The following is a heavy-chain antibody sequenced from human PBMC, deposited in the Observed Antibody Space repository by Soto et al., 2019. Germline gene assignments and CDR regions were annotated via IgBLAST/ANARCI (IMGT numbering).Heavy chain of an antibody. CDR3: ATRRTSGYHTHYFFGMDV. V-gene: IGHV1-18*04. J-gene: IGHJ6*02. D-gene: IGHD3-22*01. CDR2: ISPYNDNT. CDR1: GNTFMTHG. Sequence: QVHLEQSGPEVQKPGASVKVACRASGNTFMTHGISWVRQAPGQGLEWMGWISPYNDNTNYAQKFQGRVSMTTDLSTSTAYMELRSLRSDATAVYYCATRRTSGYHTHYFFGMDVWGQGTTVAVSS.